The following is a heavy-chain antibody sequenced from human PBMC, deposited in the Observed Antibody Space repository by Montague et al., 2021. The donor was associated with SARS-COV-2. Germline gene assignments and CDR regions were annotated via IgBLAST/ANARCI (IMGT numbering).Heavy chain of an antibody. CDR3: ASSGITLTGPDAFDI. D-gene: IGHD3-9*01. CDR1: GDSVSSKSVA. V-gene: IGHV6-1*01. J-gene: IGHJ3*02. Sequence: CAISGDSVSSKSVAWNWIRQSPSRGLEWLGRTYYRSKWDSDYAESVKRRLVITPDTSKNQVSLQSNSVIPEDTAVYFCASSGITLTGPDAFDIWGQGTMVTVSS. CDR2: TYYRSKWDS.